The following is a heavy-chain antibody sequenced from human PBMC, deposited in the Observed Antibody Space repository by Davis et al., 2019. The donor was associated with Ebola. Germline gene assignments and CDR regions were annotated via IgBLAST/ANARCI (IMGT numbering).Heavy chain of an antibody. CDR2: ICYDGSNK. D-gene: IGHD3-3*01. V-gene: IGHV3-33*06. CDR1: GFTFSSYS. J-gene: IGHJ4*02. Sequence: GGSLRLSCAASGFTFSSYSMHWVRQAPGKGLEWVAVICYDGSNKFYADSVKGRFTISRDNSKNTLYLQMNSLRAEDTAVYYCGKGDFWSGYAPDYWGQGTLVTVSS. CDR3: GKGDFWSGYAPDY.